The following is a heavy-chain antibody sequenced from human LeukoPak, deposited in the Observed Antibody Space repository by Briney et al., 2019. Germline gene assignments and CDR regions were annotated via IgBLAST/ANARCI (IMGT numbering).Heavy chain of an antibody. J-gene: IGHJ6*03. CDR1: GGTFSSYA. D-gene: IGHD5-24*01. Sequence: GSSVKVSCKASGGTFSSYAISWVRQAPGQGLEWIGGIIPIFGTANYAQKFQGRVTITTDESTSTAYMELSSLRSEDTAVYYCAGLGRDGYNSRRVYYYYMDVWGKGTTVTVSS. CDR2: IIPIFGTA. V-gene: IGHV1-69*05. CDR3: AGLGRDGYNSRRVYYYYMDV.